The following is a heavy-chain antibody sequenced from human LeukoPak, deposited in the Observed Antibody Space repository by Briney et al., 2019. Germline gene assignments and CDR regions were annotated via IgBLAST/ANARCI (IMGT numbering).Heavy chain of an antibody. V-gene: IGHV1-8*01. D-gene: IGHD3-22*01. J-gene: IGHJ4*02. CDR1: GYTFTSYD. CDR3: ARAPHLGSGYLHDY. Sequence: ASVKVSCKASGYTFTSYDINWVRQATGQGLEWMGWMNPNSGNTGYAQKFQGRVTMTRNTSISTAYMELSSLRSEDTAVYYRARAPHLGSGYLHDYWGQGTLVTVSS. CDR2: MNPNSGNT.